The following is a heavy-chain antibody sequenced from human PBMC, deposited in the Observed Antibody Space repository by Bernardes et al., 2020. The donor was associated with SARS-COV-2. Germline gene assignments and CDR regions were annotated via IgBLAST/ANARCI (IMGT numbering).Heavy chain of an antibody. V-gene: IGHV3-48*02. CDR3: ARDRFGDYLFDS. D-gene: IGHD4-17*01. Sequence: GGSLRLSCAASGFTFSTYSMNWVRQAPGKGLEWVSYISGSGSTIYYADSVKGRFTISRDNAKNSLYLQMNSLRDEDTAVFYCARDRFGDYLFDSWGQGTLVTVSS. J-gene: IGHJ4*02. CDR1: GFTFSTYS. CDR2: ISGSGSTI.